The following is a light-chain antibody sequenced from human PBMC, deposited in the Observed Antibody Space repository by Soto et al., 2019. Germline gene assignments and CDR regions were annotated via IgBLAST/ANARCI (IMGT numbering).Light chain of an antibody. CDR2: GAS. Sequence: EIVLTQSPGTLSVSPGESAMLSCRASQGVGSNLAWYQRKPGQAPRLLIYGASTRATGIPARFSGSGSGTDFTLTISSLQSEDFAVYYCQQYNNWPWTFGQGTKVDIK. J-gene: IGKJ1*01. CDR1: QGVGSN. CDR3: QQYNNWPWT. V-gene: IGKV3-15*01.